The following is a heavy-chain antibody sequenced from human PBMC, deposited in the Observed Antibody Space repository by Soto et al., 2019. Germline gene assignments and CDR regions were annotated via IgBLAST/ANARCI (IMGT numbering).Heavy chain of an antibody. D-gene: IGHD2-15*01. V-gene: IGHV1-69*05. Sequence: VQLVQSGAEVTKPGSSVKVSCKASGGSVTTFTISWLRQAPGQGLEWMGAFIPIFRTPNFAQNFQGRVTXTXXXSXXTAYTELSGLTSEDTAVYFCAPGAVVPAYPNWLDTWGQGTQVTVSS. CDR3: APGAVVPAYPNWLDT. J-gene: IGHJ5*02. CDR1: GGSVTTFT. CDR2: FIPIFRTP.